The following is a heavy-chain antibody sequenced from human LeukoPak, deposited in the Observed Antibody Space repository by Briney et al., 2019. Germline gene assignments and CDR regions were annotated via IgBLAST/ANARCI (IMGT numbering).Heavy chain of an antibody. Sequence: SQTLSLTCTVPGGSISSRRYYWSWFRQPAGKGLEWIGRIYNSGSTNYNPSPKSRVTISVDTPKNQFSVKLSSVTAADTAVYYCARDGRWYGEFLSAFDIWGQGTMVTVSS. CDR2: IYNSGST. V-gene: IGHV4-61*02. D-gene: IGHD3-10*01. CDR3: ARDGRWYGEFLSAFDI. CDR1: GGSISSRRYY. J-gene: IGHJ3*02.